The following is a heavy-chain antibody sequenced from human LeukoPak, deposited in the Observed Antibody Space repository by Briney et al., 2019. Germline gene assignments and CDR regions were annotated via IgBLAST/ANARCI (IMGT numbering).Heavy chain of an antibody. CDR3: ARIAVAEDFDY. D-gene: IGHD6-19*01. CDR1: GYTFTSYD. V-gene: IGHV1-8*01. J-gene: IGHJ4*02. CDR2: MNPNSGNT. Sequence: ASVKVSCKASGYTFTSYDINWVRQATGQGLEWMGWMNPNSGNTGYAQKLQGRVTMTRNTSISTAYMELSSLRSEDTAVYYCARIAVAEDFDYWGQGTLVTVSS.